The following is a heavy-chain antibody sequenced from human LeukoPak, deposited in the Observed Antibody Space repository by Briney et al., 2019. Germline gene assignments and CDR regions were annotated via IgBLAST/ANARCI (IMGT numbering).Heavy chain of an antibody. J-gene: IGHJ4*02. Sequence: PSETLSLTCTVSGGSISSGGYYWSWIRQPPGKGLEWIGYIYHSGSTYYNPSLKSRVTISVDRSKNQFSLKLSSVTAADTAVYYCAREASNWNDDLWGQGTLVTVSS. V-gene: IGHV4-30-2*01. CDR3: AREASNWNDDL. CDR1: GGSISSGGYY. D-gene: IGHD1-20*01. CDR2: IYHSGST.